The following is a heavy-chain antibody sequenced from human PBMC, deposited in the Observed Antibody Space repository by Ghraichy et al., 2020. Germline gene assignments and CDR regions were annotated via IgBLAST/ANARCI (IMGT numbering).Heavy chain of an antibody. CDR2: IYHSGST. CDR1: GGSISSSNW. Sequence: SETLSLTCAVSGGSISSSNWWSWVRQPPGKGLEWIGEIYHSGSTNYNPSLKSRVTISVDKSKNQFSLKLSSVTAADTAVYYCARGRGSGSYGGFDYWGQGTLVTVSS. V-gene: IGHV4-4*02. D-gene: IGHD1-26*01. J-gene: IGHJ4*02. CDR3: ARGRGSGSYGGFDY.